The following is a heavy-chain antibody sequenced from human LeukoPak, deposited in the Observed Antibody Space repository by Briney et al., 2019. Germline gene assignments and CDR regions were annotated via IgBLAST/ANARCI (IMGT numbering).Heavy chain of an antibody. CDR3: ARDLSSYNYGYGGYAFDI. V-gene: IGHV4-61*02. CDR2: IYTSGST. D-gene: IGHD5-18*01. Sequence: PSQTLSLTCTVSGGSISSGSYYWSWIRQPAGKGLEWIGRIYTSGSTNYNPSLKSRVTISVDTSKNQFSLKLSSVTAADTAVYYCARDLSSYNYGYGGYAFDIWGQGTMVTVSS. CDR1: GGSISSGSYY. J-gene: IGHJ3*02.